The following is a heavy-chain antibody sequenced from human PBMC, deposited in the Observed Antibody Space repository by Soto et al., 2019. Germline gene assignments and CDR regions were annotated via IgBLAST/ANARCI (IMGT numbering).Heavy chain of an antibody. CDR3: ARDLQSLGIPLFDP. V-gene: IGHV1-69*08. Sequence: QVQLVQAGAEVKKPGSSVKVSCKASGGTFSSYTISWVRQAPGQGLEWMGRIIPILGIANYAQKFQGRVTITAHKSTSTAYMELSSLRSEDTAVYYCARDLQSLGIPLFDPWGQGTLVTVSS. CDR1: GGTFSSYT. CDR2: IIPILGIA. J-gene: IGHJ5*02. D-gene: IGHD3-16*01.